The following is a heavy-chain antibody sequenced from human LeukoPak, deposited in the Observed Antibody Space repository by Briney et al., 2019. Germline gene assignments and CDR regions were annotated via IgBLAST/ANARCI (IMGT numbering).Heavy chain of an antibody. Sequence: SETLSLTCTVSGGSISSSSYYWGWIHQPPGKGLEWIGSIYYSGSTYYNPSLKSRVTISVDTSKNQFSLKLSSVTAADTAVYYCARQGYSYGYKYYFDYWGQGTLVTVSS. CDR2: IYYSGST. CDR1: GGSISSSSYY. CDR3: ARQGYSYGYKYYFDY. D-gene: IGHD5-18*01. V-gene: IGHV4-39*01. J-gene: IGHJ4*02.